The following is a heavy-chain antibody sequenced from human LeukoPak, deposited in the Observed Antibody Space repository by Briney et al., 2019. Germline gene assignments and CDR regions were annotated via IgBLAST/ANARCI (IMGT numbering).Heavy chain of an antibody. D-gene: IGHD2-2*01. CDR2: INGDGSWT. CDR1: GNYW. V-gene: IGHV3-74*01. CDR3: VSFYETY. J-gene: IGHJ4*02. Sequence: GGSLRLSCAASGNYWMHWVRQAPGKGLVWVSHINGDGSWTTYADSVKGRFTISEDNAKNTVYLQMNNLRAEDTAVYYCVSFYETYWGRGTLVTVSS.